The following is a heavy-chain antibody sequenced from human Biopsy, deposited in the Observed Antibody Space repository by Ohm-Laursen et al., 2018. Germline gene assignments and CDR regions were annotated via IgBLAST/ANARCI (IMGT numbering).Heavy chain of an antibody. CDR3: ATKLTGYFHH. CDR1: GYTLTALS. CDR2: FAPENGKT. V-gene: IGHV1-24*01. Sequence: GSSVKVSCKVSGYTLTALSMHWVRQAPGRGLEWMGGFAPENGKTIYAQKFQGRITMTEDTSTDTAYMELSSLRSEDTAVYYCATKLTGYFHHWGQGTLVIVSS. D-gene: IGHD3-9*01. J-gene: IGHJ1*01.